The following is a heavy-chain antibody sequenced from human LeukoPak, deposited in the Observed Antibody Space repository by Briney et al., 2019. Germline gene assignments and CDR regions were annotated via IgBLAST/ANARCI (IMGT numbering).Heavy chain of an antibody. V-gene: IGHV1-2*02. J-gene: IGHJ4*02. CDR2: INPNSGGT. D-gene: IGHD3-22*01. CDR1: GYTFTGYY. CDR3: ARDLGRHYYDSSGYHFDY. Sequence: ASMKVSCKASGYTFTGYYMHWVRQAPGQGLEWMGWINPNSGGTNYAQKFQGRVTMTRDTSISTAYMELSRLRSDDTAVYYCARDLGRHYYDSSGYHFDYWGQGTLVTVSS.